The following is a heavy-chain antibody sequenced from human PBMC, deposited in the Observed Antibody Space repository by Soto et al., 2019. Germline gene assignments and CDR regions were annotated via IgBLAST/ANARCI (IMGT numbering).Heavy chain of an antibody. CDR2: TYYRSKWYN. D-gene: IGHD6-13*01. CDR1: VDSVSSNSVA. V-gene: IGHV6-1*01. Sequence: SQTLSLTCAISVDSVSSNSVAWNWIRQSPSRGLEWLGRTYYRSKWYNDYAVSVKSRMTINPDTSKNQFSLQLNSVTPEDTAAYYCARGVLAAGFEYWGQGTQVTVSS. CDR3: ARGVLAAGFEY. J-gene: IGHJ4*02.